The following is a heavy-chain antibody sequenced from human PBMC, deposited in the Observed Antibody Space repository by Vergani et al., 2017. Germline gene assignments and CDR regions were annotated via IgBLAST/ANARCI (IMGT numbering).Heavy chain of an antibody. CDR3: ARLPVYCSGGSCYPGYFQH. CDR1: GGTFSSYA. V-gene: IGHV1-69*01. J-gene: IGHJ1*01. Sequence: QVQLVQSGAEVKKPGSSVKVSCKASGGTFSSYAISWVRQAPGQGLEWMGGIIPIFGTANYAQKFQGRVTITADESTSTAYMELSSLRSEDTAVYYCARLPVYCSGGSCYPGYFQHWGQGTLVTVSS. D-gene: IGHD2-15*01. CDR2: IIPIFGTA.